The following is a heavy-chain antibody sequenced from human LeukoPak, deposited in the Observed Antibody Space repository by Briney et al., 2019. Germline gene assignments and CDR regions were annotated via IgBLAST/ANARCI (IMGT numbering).Heavy chain of an antibody. Sequence: SVKVSCKASGGTFSSYAISWVRQAPGRGLEWMGGIIPIFGTANYAQKFQGRVTITADESTSTAYMELSSLRSEDTAVYYCARVVSSGSSYGWFDPWGQGTLVTVSS. J-gene: IGHJ5*02. D-gene: IGHD1-26*01. V-gene: IGHV1-69*13. CDR1: GGTFSSYA. CDR2: IIPIFGTA. CDR3: ARVVSSGSSYGWFDP.